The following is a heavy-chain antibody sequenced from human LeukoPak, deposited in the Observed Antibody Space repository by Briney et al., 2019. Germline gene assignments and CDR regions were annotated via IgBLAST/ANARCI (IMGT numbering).Heavy chain of an antibody. V-gene: IGHV4-59*13. CDR1: GGSMCGSY. Sequence: SETLSLTCTVSGGSMCGSYWSWLRQPPGKGLEWIGYIYYSGSTNYNPSLKSRVTISVDTSKNQFSLKLSSVTAADTAVYYCARALGYCSGGSCYSNWFDPWGQGTLVTVSS. J-gene: IGHJ5*02. D-gene: IGHD2-15*01. CDR3: ARALGYCSGGSCYSNWFDP. CDR2: IYYSGST.